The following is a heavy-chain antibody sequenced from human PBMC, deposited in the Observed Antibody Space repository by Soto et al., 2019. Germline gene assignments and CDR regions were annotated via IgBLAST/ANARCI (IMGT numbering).Heavy chain of an antibody. D-gene: IGHD1-26*01. Sequence: PGGSLRLSCAASGFTFSGYSMNWGRQAPGKGLEWVSYISSLSSPRYYAESVGGRFIISRDNAKNSLYLQMNSLRDEDTAVYFCAREDILGARSFDYWGQGALVTVSS. J-gene: IGHJ4*02. CDR2: ISSLSSPR. CDR3: AREDILGARSFDY. CDR1: GFTFSGYS. V-gene: IGHV3-48*02.